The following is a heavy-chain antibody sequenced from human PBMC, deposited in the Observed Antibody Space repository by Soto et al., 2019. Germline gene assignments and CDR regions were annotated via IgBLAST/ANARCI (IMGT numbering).Heavy chain of an antibody. CDR3: ARDLGGWPDY. Sequence: ASVKVSCKASGDTFSSYAISWVRQAPGQGPEWMGWIIGGNGKAKYSQKFQGRVTITRDTSASTAYMELSSLRSEDTAVYYCARDLGGWPDYWGQGTLVTVPQ. CDR1: GDTFSSYA. J-gene: IGHJ4*02. D-gene: IGHD6-19*01. V-gene: IGHV1-3*01. CDR2: IIGGNGKA.